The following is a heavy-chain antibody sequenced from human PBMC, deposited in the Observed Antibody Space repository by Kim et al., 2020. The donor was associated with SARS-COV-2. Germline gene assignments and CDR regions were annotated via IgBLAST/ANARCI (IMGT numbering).Heavy chain of an antibody. CDR2: IIPILGIA. CDR1: GGTFSSYA. V-gene: IGHV1-69*04. D-gene: IGHD2-2*01. Sequence: SVKVSCKASGGTFSSYAISWVRQAPGQGLEWMGRIIPILGIANYAQKFQGRVTITTDKSTSTAYMELSSLRSEDTAVYYCAREPATVIVVVPAATTPGNYYYMDVWGKGTTVTVSS. J-gene: IGHJ6*03. CDR3: AREPATVIVVVPAATTPGNYYYMDV.